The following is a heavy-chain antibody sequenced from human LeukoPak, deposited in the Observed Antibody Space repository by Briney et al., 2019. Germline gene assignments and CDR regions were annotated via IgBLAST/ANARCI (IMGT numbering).Heavy chain of an antibody. J-gene: IGHJ4*02. V-gene: IGHV3-48*04. D-gene: IGHD1-26*01. CDR2: ISSSSNTI. Sequence: GGSLRLSCAASGFTFSSYSMNWVRQAPGKGLEWVSYISSSSNTIYYADSVKGRFTISRDNARNSLYLQMNSLRVEDTAVYYCARDEVGATTMSYWGQGTLVTVSS. CDR1: GFTFSSYS. CDR3: ARDEVGATTMSY.